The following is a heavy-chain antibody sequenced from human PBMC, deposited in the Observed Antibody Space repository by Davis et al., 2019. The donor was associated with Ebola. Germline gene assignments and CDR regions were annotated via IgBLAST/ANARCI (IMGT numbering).Heavy chain of an antibody. CDR2: IYYSGST. D-gene: IGHD3-10*01. V-gene: IGHV4-39*07. CDR1: GGSISSSSYY. Sequence: SETLSLTCTVSGGSISSSSYYWGWIRQPPGKGLEWIGSIYYSGSTYYNPSLKSRVTISVDTSKNQFSLKLSSVTAADTAVYYCARGLLWFGELPRYYFDYWGQGTLVTVSS. J-gene: IGHJ4*02. CDR3: ARGLLWFGELPRYYFDY.